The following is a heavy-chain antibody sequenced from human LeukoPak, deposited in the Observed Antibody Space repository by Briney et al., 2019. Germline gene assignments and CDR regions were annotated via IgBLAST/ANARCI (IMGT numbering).Heavy chain of an antibody. V-gene: IGHV3-30*04. D-gene: IGHD3-22*01. Sequence: GGSLRLSCAASGFTFSSYAMHWVRQAPGKGLEWVAVISYDGSNKYYADSVKGRFTISRDNAKNSLYLQMNSLRAEDTAVYYCASHYYDRSDYRDYWGQGTLVTVSS. J-gene: IGHJ4*02. CDR1: GFTFSSYA. CDR3: ASHYYDRSDYRDY. CDR2: ISYDGSNK.